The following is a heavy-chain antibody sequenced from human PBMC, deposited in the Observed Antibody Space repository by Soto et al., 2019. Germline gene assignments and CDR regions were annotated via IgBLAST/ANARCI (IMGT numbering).Heavy chain of an antibody. V-gene: IGHV1-69*12. J-gene: IGHJ6*02. D-gene: IGHD1-1*01. CDR2: IIPIFGTA. Sequence: QVQLVQSGAEVKKPGSSVKVSCKASGGTFSSYAISWVRQAPGQGLEWMGGIIPIFGTADYAQKFQGRVTITADEPTRTDYMQLCTLRSEDTAVYYVASHGSRSPERWPYYRMDVWGQGTTVTVSS. CDR3: ASHGSRSPERWPYYRMDV. CDR1: GGTFSSYA.